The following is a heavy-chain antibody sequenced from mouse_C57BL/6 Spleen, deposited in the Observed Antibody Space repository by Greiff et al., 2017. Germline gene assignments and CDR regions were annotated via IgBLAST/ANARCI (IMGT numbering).Heavy chain of an antibody. CDR2: IYPGSGST. CDR1: GYTFTSYW. J-gene: IGHJ4*01. V-gene: IGHV1-55*01. Sequence: QVQLQQPGAELVKPGASVKMSCKASGYTFTSYWITWVKQRPGQGLEWIGEIYPGSGSTNYNEKFKSKATLTVDTSSSTAYMQLSSLTSEDSAVYYCARGGRDYAMDYWGQGTSVTVSS. CDR3: ARGGRDYAMDY.